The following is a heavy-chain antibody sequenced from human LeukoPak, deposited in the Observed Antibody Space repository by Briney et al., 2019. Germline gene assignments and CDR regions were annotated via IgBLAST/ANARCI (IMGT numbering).Heavy chain of an antibody. J-gene: IGHJ4*02. V-gene: IGHV1-2*02. CDR3: ARVPTEVAAADY. CDR1: GYTITGYY. Sequence: GASVKVSCKASGYTITGYYMHWVRQAPGQGLESMGWINPNSGGTNYAQKFQGRVTMTRDTSISTAYMELSRLRSDDTAVYYCARVPTEVAAADYWGQATLVTVSS. D-gene: IGHD6-13*01. CDR2: INPNSGGT.